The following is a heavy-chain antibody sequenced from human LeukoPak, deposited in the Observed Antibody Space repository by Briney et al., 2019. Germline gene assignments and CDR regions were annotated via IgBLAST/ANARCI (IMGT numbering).Heavy chain of an antibody. CDR1: GFTVSSSY. CDR2: IYSGGST. D-gene: IGHD3-10*01. Sequence: PGGSLRLSCAASGFTVSSSYMSWVRQAPGKGLEWVSVIYSGGSTYYADSVKGRFTISRDNSKNTLYLQMNSLRAEDTAVYYCARGGAIIRGVGMDVWGQGTTVTVSS. CDR3: ARGGAIIRGVGMDV. V-gene: IGHV3-66*02. J-gene: IGHJ6*02.